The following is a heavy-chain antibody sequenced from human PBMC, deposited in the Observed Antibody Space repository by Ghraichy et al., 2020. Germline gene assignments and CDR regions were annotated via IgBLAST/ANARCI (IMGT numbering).Heavy chain of an antibody. CDR1: SGSIITTNYY. Sequence: SQTLSLTCTVTSGSIITTNYYWGWVRQPPGKGLEWIGSIYHSGKTYYNSSLRSRLTISVDTSKNQFSLHLSSVTAADTAIYFCARSLSGVWYGELSYFDYCAQGSLVTVSS. V-gene: IGHV4-39*01. J-gene: IGHJ4*02. CDR2: IYHSGKT. D-gene: IGHD3-10*01. CDR3: ARSLSGVWYGELSYFDY.